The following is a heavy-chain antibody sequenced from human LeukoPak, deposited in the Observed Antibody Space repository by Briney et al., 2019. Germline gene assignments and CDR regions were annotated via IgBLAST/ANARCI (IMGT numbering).Heavy chain of an antibody. J-gene: IGHJ4*02. D-gene: IGHD2-15*01. CDR3: AKVTDIVVVVAATQLDY. CDR1: GFTFSSYA. Sequence: PGGSLRLSCAASGFTFSSYAMSWVRQAPGKGLEWVSAISGSGGSTCYADSVKGRFTISRDNSKNTLYLQMNSLRAEDTAVYYCAKVTDIVVVVAATQLDYWGQGTLVTVSS. V-gene: IGHV3-23*01. CDR2: ISGSGGST.